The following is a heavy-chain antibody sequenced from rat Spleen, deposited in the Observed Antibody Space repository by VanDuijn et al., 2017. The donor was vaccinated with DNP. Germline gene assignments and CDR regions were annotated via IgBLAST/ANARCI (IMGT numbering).Heavy chain of an antibody. CDR2: ITYDGSRT. CDR3: TTFEGTNA. D-gene: IGHD1-11*01. CDR1: GFTFSDYN. Sequence: EVQLVESGGDLVQPGRSLKLSCAASGFTFSDYNMAWVRQAPKKGLEWVATITYDGSRTYCRDSVKGRFTISRNNAKSTLYLQMDSLRSEETATYYCTTFEGTNAWGQGTSVTVSS. V-gene: IGHV5S10*01. J-gene: IGHJ4*01.